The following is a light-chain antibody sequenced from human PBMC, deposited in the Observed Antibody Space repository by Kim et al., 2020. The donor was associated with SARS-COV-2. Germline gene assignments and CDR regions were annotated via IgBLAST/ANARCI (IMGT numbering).Light chain of an antibody. CDR3: QSFDSSLSVI. CDR1: SSNIGEGYV. CDR2: GSN. J-gene: IGLJ2*01. V-gene: IGLV1-40*01. Sequence: GQRVTCSLPASSSNIGEGYVVHWYQHLPGTAPQVLIYGSNNRPSGVPDRFSGSKSATSASLAITVLQAEDEADYYCQSFDSSLSVIFGGGTQLTVL.